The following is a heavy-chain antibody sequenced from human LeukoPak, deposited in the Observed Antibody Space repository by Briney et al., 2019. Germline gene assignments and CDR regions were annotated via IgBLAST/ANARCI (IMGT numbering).Heavy chain of an antibody. CDR1: GYTFTSYY. CDR3: AREGGEDYDSSGYYLVY. Sequence: ASVKVSCKASGYTFTSYYMHWVRQAPGQGLEWMGIINPSGGSTSYAQKFQGRVTMTRDTSTSTVYVELSSLRSEDTAVYYCAREGGEDYDSSGYYLVYWGQGTLVTVSS. CDR2: INPSGGST. J-gene: IGHJ4*02. D-gene: IGHD3-22*01. V-gene: IGHV1-46*03.